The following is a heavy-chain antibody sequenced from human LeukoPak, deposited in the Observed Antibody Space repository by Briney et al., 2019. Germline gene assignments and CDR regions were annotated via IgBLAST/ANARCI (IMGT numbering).Heavy chain of an antibody. Sequence: PGGSLRLSCAASGFTLSDYSMNWVRQAPGKGLEWVSSISRSSSYIYYADSVRGRFTISRDNAKNSLYLQMNSLRAEDTAVYYCARDIRNYYDSGAYGWFDPWGQGTLVLVSS. D-gene: IGHD3-10*01. J-gene: IGHJ5*02. CDR3: ARDIRNYYDSGAYGWFDP. CDR1: GFTLSDYS. V-gene: IGHV3-21*01. CDR2: ISRSSSYI.